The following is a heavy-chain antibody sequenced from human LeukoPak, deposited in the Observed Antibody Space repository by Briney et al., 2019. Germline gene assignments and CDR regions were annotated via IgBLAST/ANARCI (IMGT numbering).Heavy chain of an antibody. Sequence: GASVKVSCKTSGYIFIGYYMHLVRQAPGQGLEWMGWMNPNSGNTGYAQKFQGRVTMTRNTSISTAYMELSSMRSEDTAVYYCARRYSSSWSPHAFDIWGQGTMVTVSS. V-gene: IGHV1-8*02. CDR2: MNPNSGNT. CDR3: ARRYSSSWSPHAFDI. D-gene: IGHD6-13*01. J-gene: IGHJ3*02. CDR1: GYIFIGYY.